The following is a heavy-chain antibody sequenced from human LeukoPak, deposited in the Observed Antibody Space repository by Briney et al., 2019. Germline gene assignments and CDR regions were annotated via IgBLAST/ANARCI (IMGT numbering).Heavy chain of an antibody. J-gene: IGHJ5*02. CDR3: ARGRVVVVQAAIISGWFDP. CDR1: GGSFSGYY. Sequence: SETLSLTCAVYGGSFSGYYWSWIRQPPGKGLEWIGEINHSGSTNYNPSLKSRVTISVDTSKNQFSLKLSSVTAADTAVYYCARGRVVVVQAAIISGWFDPWGQGTLVTVSS. D-gene: IGHD2-2*02. V-gene: IGHV4-34*01. CDR2: INHSGST.